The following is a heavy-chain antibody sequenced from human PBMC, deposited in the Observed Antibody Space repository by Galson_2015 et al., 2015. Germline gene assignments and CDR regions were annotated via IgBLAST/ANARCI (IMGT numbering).Heavy chain of an antibody. V-gene: IGHV2-5*01. J-gene: IGHJ4*02. D-gene: IGHD3-10*01. Sequence: PALVKPTQTLTLTCTFSGFSLSTSGEGVGWIRQPPGKALEWLTLIYWNDDKRYSPSLKSGLTVTKDTSKNQVVLTMTNMDPVDTATYYCALGGGGFDYWGQGTLVTVSS. CDR1: GFSLSTSGEG. CDR3: ALGGGGFDY. CDR2: IYWNDDK.